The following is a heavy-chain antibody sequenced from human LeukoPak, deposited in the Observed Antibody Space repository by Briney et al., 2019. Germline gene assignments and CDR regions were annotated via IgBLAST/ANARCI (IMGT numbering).Heavy chain of an antibody. CDR3: ARDLISTPYWELDY. V-gene: IGHV1-2*06. Sequence: GASVKVSCKTSGYTFAGYFLHWVRQAPTQGLQWMGRINANSGDTDLAQEFQVRVTMTRDTSIYPAYMELSSLTSDDTAIYYCARDLISTPYWELDYWGQGTLVAVSS. CDR2: INANSGDT. D-gene: IGHD1-26*01. J-gene: IGHJ4*02. CDR1: GYTFAGYF.